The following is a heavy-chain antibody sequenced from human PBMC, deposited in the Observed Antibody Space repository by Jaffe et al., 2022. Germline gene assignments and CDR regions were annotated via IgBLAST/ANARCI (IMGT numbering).Heavy chain of an antibody. J-gene: IGHJ3*02. CDR3: AKEAGYSSSWGDAFDI. CDR1: GFTFSSYG. CDR2: IRYDGSNK. Sequence: QVQLVESGGGVVQPGGSLRLSCAASGFTFSSYGMHWVRQAPGKGLEWVAFIRYDGSNKYYADSVKGRFTISRDNSKNTLYLQMNSLRAEDTAVYYCAKEAGYSSSWGDAFDIWGQGTMVTVSS. V-gene: IGHV3-30*02. D-gene: IGHD6-13*01.